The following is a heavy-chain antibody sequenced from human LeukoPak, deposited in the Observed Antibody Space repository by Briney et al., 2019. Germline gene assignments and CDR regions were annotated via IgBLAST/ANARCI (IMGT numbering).Heavy chain of an antibody. CDR3: ARGREYDFWSGYSLHAFDI. D-gene: IGHD3-3*01. CDR2: IYTSGST. Sequence: SETLSLTCTVSGGSISSYYWSWIRQPAGKGLEWIGRIYTSGSTNYNPSLKSRVTMSVDTSKNQFSLKLSSVTAADTAVYYCARGREYDFWSGYSLHAFDIWGQGTMVTVSS. J-gene: IGHJ3*02. V-gene: IGHV4-4*07. CDR1: GGSISSYY.